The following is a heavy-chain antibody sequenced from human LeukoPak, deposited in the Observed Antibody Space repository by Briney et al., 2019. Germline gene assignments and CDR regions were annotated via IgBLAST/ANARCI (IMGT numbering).Heavy chain of an antibody. J-gene: IGHJ3*02. CDR3: ARAPNSHDAFDI. D-gene: IGHD4-23*01. CDR2: IYHSGST. Sequence: LRLSCAASGFTFDDYAMHWVRQAPGKGLEWIGYIYHSGSTYYNPSLKSRVTISVDRSKNQFSLKLSSVTAADTAVYYCARAPNSHDAFDIWGQGTMATVSS. CDR1: GFTFDDYA. V-gene: IGHV4-30-2*01.